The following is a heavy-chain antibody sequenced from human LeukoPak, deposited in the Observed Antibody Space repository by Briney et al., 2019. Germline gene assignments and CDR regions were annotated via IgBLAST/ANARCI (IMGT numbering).Heavy chain of an antibody. CDR3: ARGPITTRSHFDY. CDR1: GFTFSNAW. J-gene: IGHJ4*02. D-gene: IGHD3-22*01. V-gene: IGHV3-15*07. CDR2: IKSKTDGGTT. Sequence: GGCLRLSCAASGFTFSNAWMNWVRQAPGKGLEWVGRIKSKTDGGTTDYAAPVKGRFTISRDNAKNSLYLQMNSLRAEDTAVYYCARGPITTRSHFDYWGQGTLVTVSS.